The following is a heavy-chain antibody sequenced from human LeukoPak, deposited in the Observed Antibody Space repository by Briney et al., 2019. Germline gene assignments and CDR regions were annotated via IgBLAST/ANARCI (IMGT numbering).Heavy chain of an antibody. CDR3: ARSFMDYGDYQRYVFDI. D-gene: IGHD4-17*01. Sequence: PSETLSLTCTVSGYSISSGYYWGWIRQPPGKGLEWIGSIYHSGSTYYNPSLKSRVTISVDTSKNQFSLKLSSVTAADTAVYYCARSFMDYGDYQRYVFDIWGQGTMVTVSS. V-gene: IGHV4-38-2*02. CDR1: GYSISSGYY. CDR2: IYHSGST. J-gene: IGHJ3*02.